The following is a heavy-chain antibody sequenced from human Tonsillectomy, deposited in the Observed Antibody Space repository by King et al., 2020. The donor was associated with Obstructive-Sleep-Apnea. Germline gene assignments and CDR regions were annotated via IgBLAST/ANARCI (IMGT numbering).Heavy chain of an antibody. J-gene: IGHJ3*02. CDR1: GFTFSSYG. V-gene: IGHV3-30*18. CDR2: ISYDGSNK. Sequence: VQLVESGGGVVQPGRSLRLSCAASGFTFSSYGMHWVRQAPGKGLEWVAVISYDGSNKYYADSVKGRFTISRDNSKNTLYLQMNSLRAEDTAVYYCAKTSVIWGQGTMVTVSS. CDR3: AKTSVI.